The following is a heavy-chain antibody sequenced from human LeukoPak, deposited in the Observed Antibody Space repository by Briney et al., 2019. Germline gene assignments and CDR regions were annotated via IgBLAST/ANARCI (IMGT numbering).Heavy chain of an antibody. Sequence: SETLSLTCTVSGGSISSYYWSWIRQPPGKGLEWIGYIYYSGSTNYNPSLKSRVTISVDTSKNQFSLKLSSVTAADTAVYYCARREMGIAVAIGVDAFDIRGQGTMVTVSS. D-gene: IGHD6-19*01. J-gene: IGHJ3*02. V-gene: IGHV4-59*08. CDR2: IYYSGST. CDR1: GGSISSYY. CDR3: ARREMGIAVAIGVDAFDI.